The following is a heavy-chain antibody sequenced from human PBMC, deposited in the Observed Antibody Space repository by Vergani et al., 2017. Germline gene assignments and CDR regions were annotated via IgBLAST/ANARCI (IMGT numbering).Heavy chain of an antibody. CDR3: ARVREYSYGHKRRGAYYYYGMDV. V-gene: IGHV4-39*01. Sequence: QLQLQESGPGLVKPSETLSLTCTVSGGSISSSSYYWGWIRQPPGKGLEWIGSIYYSGSTYYNPSLKSRVTISVDTSKNQFSLKLSSVTAADTAVYYCARVREYSYGHKRRGAYYYYGMDVWGQGTTVTVSS. J-gene: IGHJ6*02. CDR1: GGSISSSSYY. D-gene: IGHD5-18*01. CDR2: IYYSGST.